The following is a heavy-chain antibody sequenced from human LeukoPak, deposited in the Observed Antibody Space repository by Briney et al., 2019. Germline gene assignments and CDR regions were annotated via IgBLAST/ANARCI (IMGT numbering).Heavy chain of an antibody. CDR2: IYYSGST. CDR1: GGSISSYY. Sequence: SETLSLTCTVSGGSISSYYWSWIRQPPGKGLEWIGYIYYSGSTNYNPSLKSRVTISVDTSKNQFSLKLSSVTAADTAVYYCAGTYNLRYFVSYGMDVWGQGTTVTVSS. D-gene: IGHD3-9*01. V-gene: IGHV4-59*08. J-gene: IGHJ6*02. CDR3: AGTYNLRYFVSYGMDV.